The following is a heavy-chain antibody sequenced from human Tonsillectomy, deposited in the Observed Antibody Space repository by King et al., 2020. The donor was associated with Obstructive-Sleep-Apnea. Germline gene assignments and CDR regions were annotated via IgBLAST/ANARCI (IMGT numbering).Heavy chain of an antibody. V-gene: IGHV3-7*01. CDR2: IKKEGREK. CDR3: ARDLGGHS. J-gene: IGHJ4*02. D-gene: IGHD2-15*01. CDR1: GFTLSRDW. Sequence: VQLVESGGGLVQPGGSLRLSCAASGFTLSRDWMSWVRQPPGKGLEGVANIKKEGREKYYVDSVKGRFTISRDNAKKALYLKMNRLRAEETAVYYCARDLGGHSSGQGTLVTVSS.